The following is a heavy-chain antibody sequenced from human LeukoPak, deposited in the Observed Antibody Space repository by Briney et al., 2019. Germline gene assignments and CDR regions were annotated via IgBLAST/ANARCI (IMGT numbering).Heavy chain of an antibody. Sequence: QPGGSLRLSCAASGFSFSSYAMRWVRQAPGKGLEWVSAISGSGGKTDYAGSVKGRFTISRDNSKDTVYLHMSSLRVEDMAVYYCAKEKYTSSWYGDDWGQGTLVTVSS. J-gene: IGHJ4*02. V-gene: IGHV3-23*01. CDR2: ISGSGGKT. CDR3: AKEKYTSSWYGDD. D-gene: IGHD6-13*01. CDR1: GFSFSSYA.